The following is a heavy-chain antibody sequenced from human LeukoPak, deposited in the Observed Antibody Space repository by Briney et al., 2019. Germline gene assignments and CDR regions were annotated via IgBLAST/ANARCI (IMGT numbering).Heavy chain of an antibody. J-gene: IGHJ6*03. CDR3: ARARRFLTYYYYYMDV. D-gene: IGHD4/OR15-4a*01. CDR2: INPNSGGT. CDR1: GYTFTGYY. V-gene: IGHV1-2*02. Sequence: ASVKVSCKASGYTFTGYYMHWVRQAPGQGLEWMGWINPNSGGTNYAQKFQGRVTMTRDTSISTAYMELSSLRSEDTAVYYCARARRFLTYYYYYMDVWGKGTTVTVSS.